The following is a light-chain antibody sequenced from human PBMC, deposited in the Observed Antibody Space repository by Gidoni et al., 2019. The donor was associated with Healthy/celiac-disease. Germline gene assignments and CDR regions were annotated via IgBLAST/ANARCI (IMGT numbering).Light chain of an antibody. CDR3: MQGTHWYT. CDR2: KVS. J-gene: IGKJ2*01. V-gene: IGKV2-30*02. CDR1: QSLVHSDGNTY. Sequence: EVVMTQSPLSLPVTLGQPAAISCRSSQSLVHSDGNTYLNWFQQRPGPSPRRLIYKVSNRASGVPDRFSGSGSGTDFTLKISRVEAEDVCVYYCMQGTHWYTFGQGTKLEIK.